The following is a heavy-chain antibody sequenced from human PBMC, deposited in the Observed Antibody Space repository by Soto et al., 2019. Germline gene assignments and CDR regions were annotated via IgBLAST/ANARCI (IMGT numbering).Heavy chain of an antibody. D-gene: IGHD5-12*01. CDR1: AYCFTSYL. CDR3: ASQEMATKNVDAFDI. V-gene: IGHV5-51*01. J-gene: IGHJ3*02. Sequence: PGESRKIASRGSAYCFTSYLIGWVRQMPGKGLEWMGIIYPGDSDTRYGPSFQGQVTISADKSISTAYLQWSSLKASDTAMYYCASQEMATKNVDAFDIWGQGTMVTVSS. CDR2: IYPGDSDT.